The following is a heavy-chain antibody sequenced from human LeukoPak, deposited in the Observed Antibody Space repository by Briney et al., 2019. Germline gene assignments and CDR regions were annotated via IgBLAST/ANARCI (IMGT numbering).Heavy chain of an antibody. CDR1: GGSISSYY. CDR3: ARRAVAGFDY. D-gene: IGHD6-19*01. V-gene: IGHV4-59*08. Sequence: PSETLSLTCTVSGGSISSYYWSWIRQPPGKGLEWIGYIYYSGSTNYNPSLKSRVTISVDTSKNQFSLKLSSVTAADTVVYYCARRAVAGFDYWGQGTLVTVSS. J-gene: IGHJ4*02. CDR2: IYYSGST.